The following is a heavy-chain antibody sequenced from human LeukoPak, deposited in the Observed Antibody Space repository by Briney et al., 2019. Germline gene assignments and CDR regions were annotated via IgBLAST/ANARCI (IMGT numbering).Heavy chain of an antibody. Sequence: SETLSLTCTVSGGSISSYYWSWIRQPPGKGLEWIGYIYYSGSTNYNPSLKSRVTISVDTSKNQFSLKLSSVTAADTAVYYCAGRTRYYYYYGMDVWVQGTTVTVSS. J-gene: IGHJ6*02. CDR2: IYYSGST. V-gene: IGHV4-59*01. CDR3: AGRTRYYYYYGMDV. CDR1: GGSISSYY. D-gene: IGHD1-14*01.